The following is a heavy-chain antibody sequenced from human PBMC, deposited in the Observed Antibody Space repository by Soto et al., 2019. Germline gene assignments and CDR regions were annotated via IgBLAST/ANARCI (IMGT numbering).Heavy chain of an antibody. D-gene: IGHD4-17*01. CDR2: ISSSSIYI. CDR3: ARDLGDYNNY. V-gene: IGHV3-21*02. J-gene: IGHJ4*02. CDR1: GFTFSSSG. Sequence: EVPPVESGGGVVKPGGSLRLSCAASGFTFSSSGMNWVRQAPGKGLEWVSSISSSSIYINYADSVKGRFTISRDNAKNSLYLQMSSLRAEDTAVYYCARDLGDYNNYWGQGTLVTVSS.